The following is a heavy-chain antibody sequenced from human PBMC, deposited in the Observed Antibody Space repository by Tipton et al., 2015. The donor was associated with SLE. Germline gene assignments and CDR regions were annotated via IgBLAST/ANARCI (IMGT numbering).Heavy chain of an antibody. D-gene: IGHD6-19*01. CDR3: AREEGRSGWYPFDY. CDR1: GGSISSGGYY. J-gene: IGHJ4*02. CDR2: IYYSGST. V-gene: IGHV4-31*03. Sequence: TLSLTCTVSGGSISSGGYYWSWIRQHPGKGLEWIGYIYYSGSTYYNPSLKSRVTISVDTSKNQFSLKLSSVTAADTAVYYCAREEGRSGWYPFDYWGQGTLVTVSS.